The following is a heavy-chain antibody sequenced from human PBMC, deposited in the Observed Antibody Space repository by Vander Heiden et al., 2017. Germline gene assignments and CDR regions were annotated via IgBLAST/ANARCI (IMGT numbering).Heavy chain of an antibody. V-gene: IGHV3-53*01. CDR3: ARGLSGSWAHWYFDL. CDR1: GFTVSSHY. J-gene: IGHJ2*01. D-gene: IGHD6-13*01. Sequence: EVQLVESGGGLIQPGGSLRLSCAASGFTVSSHYMTWVRQAPGRGLEWVSVIYSDNSTYYTDSVKGRFAISRDNSKNTLYLQMNSLRAEDTAVYYCARGLSGSWAHWYFDLWGRGTLVTVSS. CDR2: IYSDNST.